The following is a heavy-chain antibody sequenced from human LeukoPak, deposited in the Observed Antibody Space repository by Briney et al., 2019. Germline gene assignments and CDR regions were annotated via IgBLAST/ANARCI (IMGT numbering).Heavy chain of an antibody. V-gene: IGHV3-21*01. CDR2: ISSSSSYI. Sequence: PGGSLRLSCAGSGFTLSSYSMDWVRQAPGKGLEWVSSISSSSSYIYYADSVKGRFTISRDNAKNSLYLQMNSLRAEDTAVYYCARDYGDYGSYWGQGTLVTVSS. CDR1: GFTLSSYS. J-gene: IGHJ4*02. CDR3: ARDYGDYGSY. D-gene: IGHD4-17*01.